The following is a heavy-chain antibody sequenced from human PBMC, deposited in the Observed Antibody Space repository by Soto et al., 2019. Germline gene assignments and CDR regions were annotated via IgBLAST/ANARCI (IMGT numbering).Heavy chain of an antibody. V-gene: IGHV4-31*02. CDR1: GGSIHSGGYY. J-gene: IGHJ4*02. CDR2: IYYSGST. CDR3: ARAQTILGIITVFDY. D-gene: IGHD3-3*01. Sequence: PSETMSLTCTVSGGSIHSGGYYLSWIRQHPGRGLEWIGYIYYSGSTYYNPSLKSRVTISVDTSKNQFSLELTSVTAEDTAVYFCARAQTILGIITVFDYWGQGTLVTDSS.